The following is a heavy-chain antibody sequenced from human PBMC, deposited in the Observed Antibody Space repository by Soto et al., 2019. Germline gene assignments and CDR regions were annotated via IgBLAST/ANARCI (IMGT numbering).Heavy chain of an antibody. D-gene: IGHD3-22*01. CDR3: ARGGPYYYDSSGRAAFDI. J-gene: IGHJ3*02. Sequence: QVQLVQSGAEVKKPGSSVKVSCKASGGTFSSYAISWVRQAPGQGLEWMGGIIPIFGTANYAQKFQGRVTITADESTSTAYMELSSLRSEDTAVYYCARGGPYYYDSSGRAAFDIWGQGTMVTVSS. V-gene: IGHV1-69*12. CDR2: IIPIFGTA. CDR1: GGTFSSYA.